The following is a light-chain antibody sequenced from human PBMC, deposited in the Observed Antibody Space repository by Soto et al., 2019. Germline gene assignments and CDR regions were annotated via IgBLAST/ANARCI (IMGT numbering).Light chain of an antibody. CDR3: QNYDSVPRT. V-gene: IGKV1-27*01. Sequence: DIQLTQSPSSPSASVGDRITITCRASQDVNIYLAWYQQKPGKVPELLIYGASILHSGVPSRFSGRGSGTDFTLTIAGLQREDFATYYCQNYDSVPRTFGHGTKLEI. CDR2: GAS. CDR1: QDVNIY. J-gene: IGKJ1*01.